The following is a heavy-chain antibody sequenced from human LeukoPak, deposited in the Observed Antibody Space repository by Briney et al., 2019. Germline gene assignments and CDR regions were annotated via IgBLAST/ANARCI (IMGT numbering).Heavy chain of an antibody. Sequence: GGSLRLSCAASGFTFSSYAMSWVRQAPGKGLEWVSAISGSGGSTYYADSVKGRFTISRDNSKNTLYLQMNSLRADDTAVYYCAKRRGLELTYYYHMDVWGEGTTVTVSS. CDR3: AKRRGLELTYYYHMDV. V-gene: IGHV3-23*01. D-gene: IGHD1-7*01. CDR2: ISGSGGST. J-gene: IGHJ6*03. CDR1: GFTFSSYA.